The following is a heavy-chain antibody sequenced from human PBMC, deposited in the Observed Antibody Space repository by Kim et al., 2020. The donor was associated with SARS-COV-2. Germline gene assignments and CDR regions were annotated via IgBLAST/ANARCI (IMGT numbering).Heavy chain of an antibody. J-gene: IGHJ6*02. CDR3: ARASTPGYCSGGSCYSVGTYYYYGMDV. Sequence: SETLSLTCAVYGGSFSGYYWSWIRQPPGKGLEWIGEINHSGSTNYNPSLKSRVTISVDTSKNQFSLKLSSVTAADTAVYYCARASTPGYCSGGSCYSVGTYYYYGMDVWGQGTTVTVSS. CDR1: GGSFSGYY. CDR2: INHSGST. D-gene: IGHD2-15*01. V-gene: IGHV4-34*01.